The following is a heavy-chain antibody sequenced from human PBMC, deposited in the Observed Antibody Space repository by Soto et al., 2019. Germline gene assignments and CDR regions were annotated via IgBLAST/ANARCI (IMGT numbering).Heavy chain of an antibody. Sequence: PSETLSLTCTVSGGSVSSGSYYWSWIRQPPGKGLEWIGNIYYSGSTNYNPSLKSRVTISVDTSKNQFSLKLSSVTAADTAVYYCARTSYSSSRGNWFDPWGQGTLVTVSS. CDR1: GGSVSSGSYY. CDR2: IYYSGST. CDR3: ARTSYSSSRGNWFDP. V-gene: IGHV4-61*01. J-gene: IGHJ5*02. D-gene: IGHD6-13*01.